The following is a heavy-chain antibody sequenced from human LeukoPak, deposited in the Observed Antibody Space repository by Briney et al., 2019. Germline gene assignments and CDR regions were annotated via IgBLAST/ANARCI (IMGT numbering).Heavy chain of an antibody. V-gene: IGHV4-30-4*01. J-gene: IGHJ4*02. Sequence: PSETLSLTCTVSGGSISSGDSYWNWVRQPPGKGLEWIGYIYRSGGSYYTPSLTSRVTMSVDTSKNQFSLKLSSVTVTDTAVYYCARGVYDDLYYFDFWGQGTLVTVSS. D-gene: IGHD3-3*01. CDR1: GGSISSGDSY. CDR2: IYRSGGS. CDR3: ARGVYDDLYYFDF.